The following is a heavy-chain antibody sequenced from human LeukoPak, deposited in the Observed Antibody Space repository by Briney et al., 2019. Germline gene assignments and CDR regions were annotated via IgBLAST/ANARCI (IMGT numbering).Heavy chain of an antibody. CDR3: ARGGYCSGGSCDRDAFDI. CDR1: GYTFTSYD. CDR2: MNPNSGNT. Sequence: ASVTVSCKASGYTFTSYDINCLRQPTAQGLEWMGWMNPNSGNTGYAQKFQGRGTMTRNTSISTAYMELSSLRCEDTAVYYCARGGYCSGGSCDRDAFDIWGQGTMVTVSS. V-gene: IGHV1-8*01. D-gene: IGHD2-15*01. J-gene: IGHJ3*02.